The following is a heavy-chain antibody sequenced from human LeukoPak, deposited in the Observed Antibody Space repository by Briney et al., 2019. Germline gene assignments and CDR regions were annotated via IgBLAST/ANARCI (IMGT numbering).Heavy chain of an antibody. CDR1: GFTFSNHG. CDR2: ISPSADIK. CDR3: AAVSTGWYYFDY. Sequence: GGSLRLSCAASGFTFSNHGMSWVRQAPGKGLEWVSGISPSADIKYYADSVKGRFTISRDNSKNTLYLQMNSLRAEDTAVYYCAAVSTGWYYFDYWGQGTLVTVSS. V-gene: IGHV3-23*01. J-gene: IGHJ4*02. D-gene: IGHD3-9*01.